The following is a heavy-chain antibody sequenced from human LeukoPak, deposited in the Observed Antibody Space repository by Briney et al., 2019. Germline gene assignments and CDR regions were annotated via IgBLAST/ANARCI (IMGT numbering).Heavy chain of an antibody. V-gene: IGHV3-48*02. Sequence: PGGSLRLSCAASGFTFGSYSMNWFRQAPGKGLEWVSYISSSSGTIYYADSVKGRFTISRDSAKNSLYLQMNSLRDEDTAVYYCASSPRGASPYFFDCWGQGTLVTVSS. J-gene: IGHJ4*02. CDR1: GFTFGSYS. CDR3: ASSPRGASPYFFDC. CDR2: ISSSSGTI. D-gene: IGHD3-10*01.